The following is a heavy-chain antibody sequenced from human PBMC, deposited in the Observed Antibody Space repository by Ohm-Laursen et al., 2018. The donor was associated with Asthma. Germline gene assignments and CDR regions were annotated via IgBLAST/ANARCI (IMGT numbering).Heavy chain of an antibody. CDR3: ARDGGYGGIEYYYYGMDV. J-gene: IGHJ6*02. D-gene: IGHD4-23*01. CDR2: GGSYYDGGLK. CDR1: GFTFSSYA. Sequence: SLKLPCAASGFTFSSYAMHWVRQAPGKGLEWVAEGGSYYDGGLKYYADSVNGRFTVSRDDSKNTLYLQMNSLRAEDTAVYYCARDGGYGGIEYYYYGMDVWGQGTTVTVSS. V-gene: IGHV3-30-3*01.